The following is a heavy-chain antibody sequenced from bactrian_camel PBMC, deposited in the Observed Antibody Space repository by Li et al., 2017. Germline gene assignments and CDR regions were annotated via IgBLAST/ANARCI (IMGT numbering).Heavy chain of an antibody. CDR1: GYTYSSIC. J-gene: IGHJ4*01. D-gene: IGHD5*01. CDR3: AADTGSNLGSWKDVLDYRY. Sequence: HVQLVESGGDSVQPGGSLRLSCAASGYTYSSICMGWFRQTPGKGREGLAAIYAADGDTWYAESVEGRATISQDTAKNSVFLELRSLKPEDTAMYYCAADTGSNLGSWKDVLDYRYRGQGTQVTVS. CDR2: IYAADGDT. V-gene: IGHV3S1*01.